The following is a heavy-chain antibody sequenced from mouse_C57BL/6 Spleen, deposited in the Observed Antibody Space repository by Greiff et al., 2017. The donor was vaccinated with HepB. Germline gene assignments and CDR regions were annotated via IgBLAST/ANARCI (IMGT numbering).Heavy chain of an antibody. Sequence: VQLQQSGPGLVAPSQSLSITCTVSGFSLTSYGVHWVRQPPGKGLEWLVVIWSDGSTTYNSALKSRLSISKDNSKSQVFLKMNSLQTDDTAMYYCARGAAQATPWFAYWGQGTLVTVSA. V-gene: IGHV2-6*03. CDR2: IWSDGST. CDR3: ARGAAQATPWFAY. J-gene: IGHJ3*01. CDR1: GFSLTSYG. D-gene: IGHD3-2*02.